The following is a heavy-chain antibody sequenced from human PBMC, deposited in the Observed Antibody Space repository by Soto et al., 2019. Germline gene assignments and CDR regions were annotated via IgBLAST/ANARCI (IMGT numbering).Heavy chain of an antibody. D-gene: IGHD2-2*01. Sequence: QVQLQESGPGLVKPSQTLSLTCTVSGGSISSGDYYWSWIRQPPGKGLEWIGYIYYSGSTYYNPSLKRRVTISVDTSKNQFSLKLSSVTAADTAVYYCAREGTTNVPAAISSLWFDPWGQGTLVTVSS. CDR2: IYYSGST. CDR3: AREGTTNVPAAISSLWFDP. J-gene: IGHJ5*02. V-gene: IGHV4-30-4*01. CDR1: GGSISSGDYY.